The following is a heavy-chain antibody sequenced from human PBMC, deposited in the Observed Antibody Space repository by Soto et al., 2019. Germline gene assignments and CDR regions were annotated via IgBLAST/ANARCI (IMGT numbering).Heavy chain of an antibody. CDR2: ISGSGGST. CDR1: GFTFSSYA. CDR3: AKSRAFADYDYVWGKIYATTGPRNYGMDV. Sequence: QPGGSLRLSCAASGFTFSSYAMSWVRQAPGKGLEWVSAISGSGGSTYYADSVKGRFTISRDNSKNTLYLQMNSLRAEDTAVYYCAKSRAFADYDYVWGKIYATTGPRNYGMDVWGQGTTVTVSS. J-gene: IGHJ6*02. V-gene: IGHV3-23*01. D-gene: IGHD3-16*01.